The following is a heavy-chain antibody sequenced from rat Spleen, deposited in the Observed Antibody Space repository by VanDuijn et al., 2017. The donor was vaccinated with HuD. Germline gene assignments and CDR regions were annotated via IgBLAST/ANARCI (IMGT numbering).Heavy chain of an antibody. CDR3: SGSRVPWYLDF. CDR2: ISPSGGNT. Sequence: EVQLVESGGGLVQPGRSLKLSCAASGFTFSNYGIHWIRQAPTKGLEWVASISPSGGNTYYPDSVKGRFTISRDNAKSTLYLQMNSLRYEDTATYYCSGSRVPWYLDFWGPGTMVTVSS. CDR1: GFTFSNYG. V-gene: IGHV5-19*01. D-gene: IGHD1-11*01. J-gene: IGHJ1*01.